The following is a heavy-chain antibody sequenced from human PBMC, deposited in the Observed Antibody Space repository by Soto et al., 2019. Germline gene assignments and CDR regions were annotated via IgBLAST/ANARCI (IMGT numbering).Heavy chain of an antibody. J-gene: IGHJ3*02. CDR1: GGSISSGGYY. D-gene: IGHD4-17*01. CDR2: IYYSGST. V-gene: IGHV4-31*03. CDR3: ARVDGDYGAFDI. Sequence: SETLSITCTVSGGSISSGGYYWSWIRQHPGKGLEWIGYIYYSGSTYYNPSLKSRVTISVDTSKNQFSLKLSSVTAADTAVYYCARVDGDYGAFDIWGQGTMVTVSS.